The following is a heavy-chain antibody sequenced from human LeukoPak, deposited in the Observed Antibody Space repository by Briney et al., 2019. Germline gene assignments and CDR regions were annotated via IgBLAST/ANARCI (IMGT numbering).Heavy chain of an antibody. Sequence: APVKVSCKDSGYSFTSYGISWVRQAPGQGLEWMGWISAYNGNTNYAQKLQGRVTMTTDTSTSTAYMELRSLRSDDTAVYYCARSTMVRGAHYWFDPWGQGTLVTVSS. D-gene: IGHD3-10*01. CDR2: ISAYNGNT. CDR1: GYSFTSYG. J-gene: IGHJ5*02. CDR3: ARSTMVRGAHYWFDP. V-gene: IGHV1-18*01.